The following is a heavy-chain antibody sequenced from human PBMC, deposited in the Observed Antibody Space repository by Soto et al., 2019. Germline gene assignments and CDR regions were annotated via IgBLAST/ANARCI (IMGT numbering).Heavy chain of an antibody. D-gene: IGHD3-10*01. J-gene: IGHJ4*02. CDR2: ISPMFGAA. V-gene: IGHV1-69*19. CDR3: AREVQVHTPAFVY. Sequence: QVQLVQSGAEMKKPGSSVKVSCQSSGGTFNTYAMNWVRQAPGQGPEWMGDISPMFGAANYAPKFQGRVTITADESTGTSYMQLSSLTSEDTALYFCAREVQVHTPAFVYWGQGTRDTVSS. CDR1: GGTFNTYA.